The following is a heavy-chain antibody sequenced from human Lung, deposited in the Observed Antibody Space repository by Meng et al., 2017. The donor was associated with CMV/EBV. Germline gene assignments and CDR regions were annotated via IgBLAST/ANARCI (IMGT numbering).Heavy chain of an antibody. D-gene: IGHD1-14*01. CDR1: GFTFSVYY. Sequence: GESLKISCAASGFTFSVYYMSWIRQAPGKGLEWVSYISSSGSTIYYADSVKGRFTISRDNAKNSLYLQMNSLRAEDTAVYYCARGTNLNGMDVWGEGTTVTVSS. CDR3: ARGTNLNGMDV. CDR2: ISSSGSTI. V-gene: IGHV3-11*01. J-gene: IGHJ6*04.